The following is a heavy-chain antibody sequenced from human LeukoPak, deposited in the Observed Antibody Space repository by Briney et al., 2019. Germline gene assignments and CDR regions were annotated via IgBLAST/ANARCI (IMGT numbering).Heavy chain of an antibody. CDR2: IGGHET. CDR3: AKDWIQFNRVYDCFDS. J-gene: IGHJ4*02. D-gene: IGHD3-16*01. Sequence: PGGSLRLSCSTSGFTFSTNAMSWVRQAPGKGLEWVSTIGGHETFCADSVKGRFTISRDNSKNTVYLHMSSLRVEDTAVYYCAKDWIQFNRVYDCFDSWGQGTLVTVSS. V-gene: IGHV3-23*01. CDR1: GFTFSTNA.